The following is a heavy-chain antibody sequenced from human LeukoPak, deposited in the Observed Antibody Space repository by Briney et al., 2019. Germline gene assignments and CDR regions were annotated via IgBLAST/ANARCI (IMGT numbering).Heavy chain of an antibody. CDR2: ISGSAFST. CDR1: GFTFSSYA. J-gene: IGHJ4*02. CDR3: ARGQYKYSSSSSDY. D-gene: IGHD6-6*01. Sequence: ESGGSLRLSCAASGFTFSSYAMSWVRQTPGKGLEWVSAISGSAFSTYYADSVKGRFTISRDNSKNTLYLQMNSLRAEDTAVYYCARGQYKYSSSSSDYWGQGTLVTVSS. V-gene: IGHV3-23*01.